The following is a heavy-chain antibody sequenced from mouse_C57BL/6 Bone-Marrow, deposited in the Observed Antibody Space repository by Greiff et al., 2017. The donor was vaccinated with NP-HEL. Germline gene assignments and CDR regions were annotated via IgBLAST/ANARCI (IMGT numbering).Heavy chain of an antibody. Sequence: QVQLQQPGAELVKPGASVKLSCKASGYTFTSYWMHWVKQRPGQGLEWIGMIHPNSGSTNYNEKFKSKATLTVDKSSSTAYMQLSSLTSEDSAVYYCARYCRYYYGSSYLFAYWGQGTLVTVSA. CDR1: GYTFTSYW. J-gene: IGHJ3*01. CDR2: IHPNSGST. D-gene: IGHD1-1*01. V-gene: IGHV1-64*01. CDR3: ARYCRYYYGSSYLFAY.